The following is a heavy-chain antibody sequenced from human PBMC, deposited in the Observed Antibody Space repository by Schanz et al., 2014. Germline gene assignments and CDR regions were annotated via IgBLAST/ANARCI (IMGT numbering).Heavy chain of an antibody. CDR1: GYTFTSYG. J-gene: IGHJ6*02. CDR3: ARVQDDILTGSEYYYGMDV. D-gene: IGHD3-9*01. Sequence: QVQLVQSGAEVKKPGASVKVSCKASGYTFTSYGINWVRQAPGQGLEWMGWISAYNGNTNYIQKLQGRVTMTTDTSTNTAYMELRSLRSDDTAVYYCARVQDDILTGSEYYYGMDVWGQGATVTVSS. V-gene: IGHV1-18*01. CDR2: ISAYNGNT.